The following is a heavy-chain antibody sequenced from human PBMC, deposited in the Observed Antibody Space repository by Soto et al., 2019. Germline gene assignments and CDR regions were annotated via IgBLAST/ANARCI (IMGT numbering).Heavy chain of an antibody. V-gene: IGHV4-30-2*01. Sequence: SETLSLTCTVSGGSISSGGYSWSWIRQPPGKGLEWIGYIYHSGSTYYNPSLKSRVTISVDRSKNQFSLKLSSVTAADTAVYYCAREAVYSNWFAPWGQGTLVTVSS. CDR1: GGSISSGGYS. J-gene: IGHJ5*02. CDR3: AREAVYSNWFAP. CDR2: IYHSGST. D-gene: IGHD2-8*01.